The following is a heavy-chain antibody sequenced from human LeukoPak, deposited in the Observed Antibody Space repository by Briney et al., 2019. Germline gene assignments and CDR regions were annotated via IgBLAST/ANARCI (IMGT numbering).Heavy chain of an antibody. V-gene: IGHV1-2*02. CDR1: GYTFTGYF. J-gene: IGHJ4*02. Sequence: ASVKVSCKTSGYTFTGYFIHWVRQAPRQGLEWMGWIHPDSGVTTYAQKFQGRVTLTRDTSISTAYMELSRLRSDDTTVYYCTREDYWGQGTLVTVSS. CDR2: IHPDSGVT. CDR3: TREDY.